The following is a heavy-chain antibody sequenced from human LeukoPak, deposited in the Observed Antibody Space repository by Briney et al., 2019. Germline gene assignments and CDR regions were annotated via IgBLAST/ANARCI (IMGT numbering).Heavy chain of an antibody. CDR1: GFTSSDYW. J-gene: IGHJ4*02. D-gene: IGHD3-10*01. V-gene: IGHV3-7*01. CDR3: ARDSPLGSY. Sequence: GGSLRLSCTASGFTSSDYWMSWIRQAPGKGPEWVANIRQDGSEKNSVGSVRGRFTISRDNAKNTLYLQMSSLRVEDTAVYYCARDSPLGSYWGQGTLVTVAS. CDR2: IRQDGSEK.